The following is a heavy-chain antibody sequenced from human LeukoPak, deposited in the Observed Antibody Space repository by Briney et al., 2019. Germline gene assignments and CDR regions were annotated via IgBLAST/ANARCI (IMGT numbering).Heavy chain of an antibody. D-gene: IGHD2-2*01. V-gene: IGHV4-4*07. CDR3: ARGYSVVVPAARGAFDI. CDR2: IYTSGST. J-gene: IGHJ3*02. CDR1: GGSISSYY. Sequence: SETLSLTCTVSGGSISSYYWSWIRQPAGKGLEWIGRIYTSGSTNYNPSLKSRVTMSVDTSKNQFSLKLSSVTAADTAVYYCARGYSVVVPAARGAFDIWGQGTMVTVSS.